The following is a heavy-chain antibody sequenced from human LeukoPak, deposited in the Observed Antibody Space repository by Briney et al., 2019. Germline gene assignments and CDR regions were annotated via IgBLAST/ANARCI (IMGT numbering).Heavy chain of an antibody. CDR2: IIPIFGIA. CDR3: ARGDGQVAVAGSMYFDY. D-gene: IGHD6-19*01. J-gene: IGHJ4*02. V-gene: IGHV1-69*04. Sequence: SVKVSCKASGGTFSSYAISWVRQAPGQGLEWMGRIIPIFGIANYAQKFQGRVTITADKSTSTAYMELSGLRSEDTAVYYCARGDGQVAVAGSMYFDYWGQGTLVTVSS. CDR1: GGTFSSYA.